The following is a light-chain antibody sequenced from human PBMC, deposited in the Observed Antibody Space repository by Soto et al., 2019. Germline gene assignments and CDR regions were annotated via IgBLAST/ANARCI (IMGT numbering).Light chain of an antibody. Sequence: QSALTQPASVSESPGQSISISCGGGRNDIGTYNLVSWYQQHPGKAPKLFIYEGNKRHSGVSNRFSGSRSGNTASLTISGLQAEDEADYYCCSYTDGSSLLFGGGTKLTVL. J-gene: IGLJ3*02. CDR3: CSYTDGSSLL. CDR2: EGN. CDR1: RNDIGTYNL. V-gene: IGLV2-23*01.